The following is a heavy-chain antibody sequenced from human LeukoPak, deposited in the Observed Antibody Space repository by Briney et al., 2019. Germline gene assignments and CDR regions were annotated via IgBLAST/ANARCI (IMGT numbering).Heavy chain of an antibody. V-gene: IGHV3-30*04. Sequence: GRSLRLSCAASGFTFSTYAIHWVRQAPGKGLEWVAVISHDGIDKYYADSVKGRFTISRGNSKNTLYLQMNSLRAEDTAVYYCAKDHPSSWAPFDYWGQGTLVTVSS. CDR3: AKDHPSSWAPFDY. CDR2: ISHDGIDK. CDR1: GFTFSTYA. J-gene: IGHJ4*02. D-gene: IGHD6-13*01.